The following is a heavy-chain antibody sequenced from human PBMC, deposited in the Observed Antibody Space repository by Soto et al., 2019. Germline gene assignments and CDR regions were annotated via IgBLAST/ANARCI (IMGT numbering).Heavy chain of an antibody. CDR1: VVSVSDYY. Sequence: SETLSLTCNVSVVSVSDYYWSWIRQAPGKCLEWIGYIHYRGVINYNPSLKSRVTMSVDPSKNQLSLNLRSVTTADTAVYFCARGPAGAYGHWDQRALVTVSX. CDR2: IHYRGVI. D-gene: IGHD2-21*01. CDR3: ARGPAGAYGH. V-gene: IGHV4-59*02. J-gene: IGHJ4*02.